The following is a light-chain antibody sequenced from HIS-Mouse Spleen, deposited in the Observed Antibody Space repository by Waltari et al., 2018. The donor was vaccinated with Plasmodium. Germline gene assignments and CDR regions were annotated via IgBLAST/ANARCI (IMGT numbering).Light chain of an antibody. CDR1: QVISSY. Sequence: AIWTAPSPSLLPAYTGDRVTISCRMSQVISSYSAWYQQKPGKAPELLIYAASTLQSGVPSRFSGSGSETDFTLTISCLQSEDFATYYCQQYYSFPYTFGQGTKLEIK. V-gene: IGKV1D-8*02. CDR3: QQYYSFPYT. CDR2: AAS. J-gene: IGKJ2*01.